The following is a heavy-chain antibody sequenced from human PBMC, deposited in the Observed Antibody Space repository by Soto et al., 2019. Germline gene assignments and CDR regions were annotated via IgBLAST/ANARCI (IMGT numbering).Heavy chain of an antibody. CDR2: INHSGST. Sequence: ATLSLTCAVYGGSFSGYYWSWIRQPPGKGLEWIGEINHSGSTNYNPSLKSRVTISVDTSKNQFSLKLSSVTAADTAVYYCARVEMATITGWFDPWGQGTLVTVS. CDR1: GGSFSGYY. D-gene: IGHD5-12*01. CDR3: ARVEMATITGWFDP. V-gene: IGHV4-34*01. J-gene: IGHJ5*02.